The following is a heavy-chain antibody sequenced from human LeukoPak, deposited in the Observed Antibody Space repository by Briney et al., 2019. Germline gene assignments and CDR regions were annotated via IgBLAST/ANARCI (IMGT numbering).Heavy chain of an antibody. CDR2: IIPSGGDT. CDR1: GYTFSSFY. D-gene: IGHD3-10*01. CDR3: ARYSMVRGVTP. J-gene: IGHJ5*02. V-gene: IGHV1-46*01. Sequence: ASVKVSCKASGYTFSSFYLHWVRQAPGQGLEWMGIIIPSGGDTTYAQKFQGRITMTRNTSISTAYMELSSLRSEDTAVYYCARYSMVRGVTPWGQGTLVTVSS.